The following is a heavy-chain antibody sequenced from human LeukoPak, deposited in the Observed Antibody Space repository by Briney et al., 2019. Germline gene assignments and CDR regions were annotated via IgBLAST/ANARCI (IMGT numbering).Heavy chain of an antibody. Sequence: GASVKVSCKASGGTFSSYAISWVRQAPGQGLEWMGGIIPIFGTANYAQKFQGRVTITADESTSTAYMELSSLRSEDTAVYYCAGTTVTTCLDYWGQGTLATGSS. D-gene: IGHD4-17*01. CDR1: GGTFSSYA. CDR3: AGTTVTTCLDY. V-gene: IGHV1-69*13. CDR2: IIPIFGTA. J-gene: IGHJ4*02.